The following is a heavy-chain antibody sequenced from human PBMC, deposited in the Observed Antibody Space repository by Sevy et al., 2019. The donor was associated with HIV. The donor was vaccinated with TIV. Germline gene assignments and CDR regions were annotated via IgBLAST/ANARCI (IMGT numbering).Heavy chain of an antibody. D-gene: IGHD2-8*01. J-gene: IGHJ4*02. CDR2: LSFGCGEI. CDR3: AREGCTKPHDY. CDR1: GFTFSKYS. Sequence: GGSLRPSCAASGFTFSKYSMSWVRQPPGKGLEWVSTLSFGCGEINYADSVKGGFTISRDNSKSSVYLQMNNLRPEDTAVYYCAREGCTKPHDYWGQGTLVTVSS. V-gene: IGHV3-23*01.